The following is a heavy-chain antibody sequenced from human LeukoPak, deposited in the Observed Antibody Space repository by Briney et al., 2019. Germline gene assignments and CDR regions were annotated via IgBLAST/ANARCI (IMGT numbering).Heavy chain of an antibody. V-gene: IGHV1-2*06. CDR3: ARESGRGYSYGPLGY. D-gene: IGHD5-18*01. Sequence: ASVKVSCKASGYTFTGYYMHWVRQAPGQGLEWMGRINPNSGGTNYAQKLQGRVTMTTDTSTSTAYMELRSLRSDDTAVYYCARESGRGYSYGPLGYWGQGTLVTVSS. CDR2: INPNSGGT. J-gene: IGHJ4*02. CDR1: GYTFTGYY.